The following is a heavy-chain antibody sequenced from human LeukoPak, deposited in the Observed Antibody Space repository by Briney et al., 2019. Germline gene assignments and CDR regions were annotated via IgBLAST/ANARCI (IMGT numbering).Heavy chain of an antibody. CDR1: GFSFSNYG. V-gene: IGHV3-30*02. CDR2: IRYDDSNK. Sequence: GGSLRLSCAASGFSFSNYGMHWVRQAPGKGLEWVAFIRYDDSNKYYADSVKGRFTISRDNSKNTLSLQMDSLRTEDTSIYYCAKGAWAADGPMGNNFASWGQGTLVIVSS. CDR3: AKGAWAADGPMGNNFAS. J-gene: IGHJ4*02. D-gene: IGHD6-13*01.